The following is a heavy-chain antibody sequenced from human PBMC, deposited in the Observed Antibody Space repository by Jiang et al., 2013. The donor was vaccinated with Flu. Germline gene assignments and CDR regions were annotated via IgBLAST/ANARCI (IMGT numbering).Heavy chain of an antibody. CDR1: GHTFTSYG. CDR2: ISAYNGNT. J-gene: IGHJ4*02. CDR3: ARDRKRFGEFLPNPVDY. D-gene: IGHD3-10*01. V-gene: IGHV1-18*01. Sequence: SGAEVKKPGASVKVSCKASGHTFTSYGISWVRQAPGQGLEWMGWISAYNGNTNYAQKLQGRVTMTTDTSTSTAYMELRSLRSDDTAVYYCARDRKRFGEFLPNPVDYWGQGTLVTVSS.